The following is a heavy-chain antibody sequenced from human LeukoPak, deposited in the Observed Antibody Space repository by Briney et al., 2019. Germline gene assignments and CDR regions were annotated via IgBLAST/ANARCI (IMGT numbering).Heavy chain of an antibody. CDR3: ARDQPLTVSSWGYFYYYLDV. J-gene: IGHJ6*03. CDR1: GFTFSTYN. V-gene: IGHV3-21*01. D-gene: IGHD4-17*01. Sequence: GGSLRLSCAASGFTFSTYNMNWVRQTPGKGLEWVSSITSTSTYIYYADSVKGRFTISRDNAKNSLLLQMNSLTADDTAVYFCARDQPLTVSSWGYFYYYLDVWGRGTTVTVSS. CDR2: ITSTSTYI.